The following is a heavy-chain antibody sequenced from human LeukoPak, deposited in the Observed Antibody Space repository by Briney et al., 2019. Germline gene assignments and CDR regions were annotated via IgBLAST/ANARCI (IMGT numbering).Heavy chain of an antibody. J-gene: IGHJ4*02. CDR1: GSTFTSYW. V-gene: IGHV5-51*01. CDR2: IYPGDSDT. CDR3: ARTGDSSAYFDY. D-gene: IGHD3-22*01. Sequence: GASLQISCNGSGSTFTSYWIGWVRPLPGKGLEWMGIIYPGDSDTRYSPSFQGQVTISADKSISTAYLQWSSLKASDTAMYYCARTGDSSAYFDYWGQGTLVTVSS.